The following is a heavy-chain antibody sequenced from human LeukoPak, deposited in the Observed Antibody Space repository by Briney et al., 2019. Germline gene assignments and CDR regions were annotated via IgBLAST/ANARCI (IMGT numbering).Heavy chain of an antibody. Sequence: SGGSLRLSCAASGFTFSSYWVSWVRQAPGKGLEWVANIKQDGSEKYYVDSVKGRFTISRDNAKNSLYLQMNSLRAEDTAVYYCARIRAPTTVTYLYYYYYYMDVWGKGTTVTVSS. D-gene: IGHD4-17*01. CDR1: GFTFSSYW. J-gene: IGHJ6*03. CDR2: IKQDGSEK. CDR3: ARIRAPTTVTYLYYYYYYMDV. V-gene: IGHV3-7*01.